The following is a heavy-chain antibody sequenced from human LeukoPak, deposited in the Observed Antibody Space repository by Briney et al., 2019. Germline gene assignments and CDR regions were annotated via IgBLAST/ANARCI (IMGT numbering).Heavy chain of an antibody. J-gene: IGHJ5*02. V-gene: IGHV3-23*01. Sequence: GGSLRLSCAASGFTFSSSAMTWVRQAPGKGLEWVGTTSGSDGRTFYADSVKGRFGISRDNSKNTLSLQLNRLRAEDTAVYYCTPLWFGEHTWGQGTLVTVSS. CDR2: TSGSDGRT. CDR1: GFTFSSSA. D-gene: IGHD3-10*01. CDR3: TPLWFGEHT.